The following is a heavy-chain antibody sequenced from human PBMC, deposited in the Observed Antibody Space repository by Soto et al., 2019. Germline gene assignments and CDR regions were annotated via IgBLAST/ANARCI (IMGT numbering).Heavy chain of an antibody. V-gene: IGHV2-5*02. Sequence: QITLKESGPTLVKPTQTLTLTCTFSGFSLSTIGVGVGWIRQPPGKALEWLALIYWDDDKRYSPSLKSRLTVTKDPSRHQVVLTMTNMDPVDTATYYCVKSRCGFDCLQSYSSHSYYGLDVWGQGTTVTVSS. D-gene: IGHD2-21*02. CDR3: VKSRCGFDCLQSYSSHSYYGLDV. J-gene: IGHJ6*02. CDR1: GFSLSTIGVG. CDR2: IYWDDDK.